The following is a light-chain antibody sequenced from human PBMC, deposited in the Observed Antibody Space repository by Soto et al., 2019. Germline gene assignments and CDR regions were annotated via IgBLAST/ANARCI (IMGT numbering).Light chain of an antibody. CDR3: QQRSNWPWT. CDR1: QSVSNNY. V-gene: IGKV3D-20*02. J-gene: IGKJ1*01. Sequence: EIVLTQSPGTLSLSPGERATLSCRASQSVSNNYLAWYQQKPGQAPRPLIYDASSRATGIPARFSGSGSGTDFTLTISSLEPEDFAVYYCQQRSNWPWTFGQGTKVDIK. CDR2: DAS.